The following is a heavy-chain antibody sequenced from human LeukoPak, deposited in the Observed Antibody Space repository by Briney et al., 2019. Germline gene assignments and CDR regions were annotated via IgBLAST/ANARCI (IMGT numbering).Heavy chain of an antibody. V-gene: IGHV3-7*05. D-gene: IGHD6-19*01. CDR3: ASPRGWHGYGAFDI. J-gene: IGHJ3*02. CDR1: GFMFSDYF. Sequence: GGSLRLSCAASGFMFSDYFMSWIRQAPGKGLEWVANINQVESEIYYADSVKGRFTISRDNAENSLHLQMNSLRAEDTAVYFCASPRGWHGYGAFDIWGRGTMVTVSS. CDR2: INQVESEI.